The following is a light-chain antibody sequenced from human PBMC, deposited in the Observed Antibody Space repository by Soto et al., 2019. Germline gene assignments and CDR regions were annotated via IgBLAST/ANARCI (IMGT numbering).Light chain of an antibody. Sequence: QSVLTQPASVSGSPGQSIAISCTGTSSDVGAYNYVSWYQQYPGKAPKLVIFDVSYRPSGVSTRFSGSKSGNTASLTISGLQAEDEADYYCKSFTTSDTYVFGTGTTVTV. CDR2: DVS. V-gene: IGLV2-14*03. CDR1: SSDVGAYNY. J-gene: IGLJ1*01. CDR3: KSFTTSDTYV.